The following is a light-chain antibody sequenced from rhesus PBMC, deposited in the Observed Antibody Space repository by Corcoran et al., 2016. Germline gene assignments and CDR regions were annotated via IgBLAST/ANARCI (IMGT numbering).Light chain of an antibody. CDR2: DAS. J-gene: IGKJ1*01. V-gene: IGKV1-25*01. CDR3: QQHNSYPRT. Sequence: DIQMTQSPSSLSASVGDTVTITCQASQGISKYLAWYQQKPGNAPKLLIYDASTLQSGVPSRFSGSGSGTEFNLTISSLQPEDFATYYCQQHNSYPRTFGQGTKVEIK. CDR1: QGISKY.